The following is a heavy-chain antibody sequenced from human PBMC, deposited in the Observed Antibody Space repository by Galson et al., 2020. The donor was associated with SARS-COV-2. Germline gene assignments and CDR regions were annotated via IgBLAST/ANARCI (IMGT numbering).Heavy chain of an antibody. CDR3: ASRAPFRGPTNDCYYYGMDV. Sequence: SVKVSRKASLCTFISYAINWVRQAPAQGLEWMGGIIPILGKANYAQKFKGRLTITADKSTSTAYMELSSLRSEDTAVYYCASRAPFRGPTNDCYYYGMDVWGKGTTVTVSS. CDR2: IIPILGKA. J-gene: IGHJ6*04. V-gene: IGHV1-69*10. CDR1: LCTFISYA. D-gene: IGHD2-8*01.